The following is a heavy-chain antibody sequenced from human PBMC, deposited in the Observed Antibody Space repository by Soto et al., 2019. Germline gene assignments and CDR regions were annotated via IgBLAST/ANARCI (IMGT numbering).Heavy chain of an antibody. J-gene: IGHJ3*01. D-gene: IGHD1-1*01. CDR2: LSRGGGTT. CDR3: AEDGKFRTDGFDV. V-gene: IGHV3-23*01. Sequence: PGGSLRLSCAASGFTFSSHGMSRVRQVPGKGLEWIAGLSRGGGTTYYADSVKGRFTISRDNSKNILDLIMNGLKVEDTALYYCAEDGKFRTDGFDVRGQGTMVTVSS. CDR1: GFTFSSHG.